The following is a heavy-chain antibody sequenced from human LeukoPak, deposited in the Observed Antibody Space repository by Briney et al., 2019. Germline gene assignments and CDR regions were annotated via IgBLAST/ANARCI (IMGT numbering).Heavy chain of an antibody. D-gene: IGHD4-17*01. CDR1: GYTFTGYY. Sequence: ASVKVSCKASGYTFTGYYMHWMRQAPGQGLEWMGWINPNSGGTNYAQKFQGRVTMTRDTSISTAYMELSRLRSDDTAVYYCARGRGGTVTTNLNWFDPWGQGTLVTVSS. J-gene: IGHJ5*02. CDR2: INPNSGGT. CDR3: ARGRGGTVTTNLNWFDP. V-gene: IGHV1-2*02.